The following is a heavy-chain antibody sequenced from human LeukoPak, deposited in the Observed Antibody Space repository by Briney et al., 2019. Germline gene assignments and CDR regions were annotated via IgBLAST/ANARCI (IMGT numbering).Heavy chain of an antibody. CDR3: ATSGYTYGSGFDC. CDR2: IKSRTHGETT. D-gene: IGHD5-18*01. CDR1: GFTLCKAW. V-gene: IGHV3-15*01. Sequence: GGSLRLSCAASGFTLCKAWVTRGRQAAGKGLGWGGLIKSRTHGETTAYTEPVKGRFTISRDDSKHTLYLQMNSLKTEDTAVYYCATSGYTYGSGFDCWGQGTLVTVS. J-gene: IGHJ4*02.